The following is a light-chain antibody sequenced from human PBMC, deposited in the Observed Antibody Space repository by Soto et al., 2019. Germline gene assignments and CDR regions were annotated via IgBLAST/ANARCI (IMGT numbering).Light chain of an antibody. CDR2: VVS. J-gene: IGLJ2*01. CDR1: SSDVGAYDY. CDR3: CSYAGSDTMI. Sequence: QSVLTQPRSVSGSPGQSVTISCTGTSSDVGAYDYVSWYQQHPGKAPKLVIYVVSKRPSGVPDRFSGSKSGNTASLTISGLQAEDEADYYCCSYAGSDTMIFGGGTKLTVL. V-gene: IGLV2-11*01.